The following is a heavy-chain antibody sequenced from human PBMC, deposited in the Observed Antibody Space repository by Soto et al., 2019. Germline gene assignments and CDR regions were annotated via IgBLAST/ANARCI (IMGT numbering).Heavy chain of an antibody. CDR2: INSAGSST. J-gene: IGHJ3*02. CDR1: GFTFSGYW. D-gene: IGHD6-13*01. V-gene: IGHV3-74*01. CDR3: ARGYSSSWRNGLDI. Sequence: EVQLVESGGGLVQPGGSLRLSCAASGFTFSGYWMHWVRQVPGKGPVWVSRINSAGSSTSYADSVKGRFTISRDNAKNTLYLQMNSLSAEVTAVYYCARGYSSSWRNGLDIWGQGTMVTVSS.